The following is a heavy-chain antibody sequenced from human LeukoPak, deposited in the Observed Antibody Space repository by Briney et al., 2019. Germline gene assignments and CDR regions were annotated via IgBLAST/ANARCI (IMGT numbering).Heavy chain of an antibody. CDR3: ARDYSLVDRGVNYYYHMDV. CDR2: ISSSGSTI. CDR1: GFTFSSYE. J-gene: IGHJ6*03. Sequence: GGSLRLSCAASGFTFSSYEMNWVRQAPGKGLEWVSYISSSGSTIYYADSVKGRFTISRDNAKNSLYLQMNSLRADDTAVYYCARDYSLVDRGVNYYYHMDVWGKGTTVTIS. V-gene: IGHV3-48*03. D-gene: IGHD3-10*01.